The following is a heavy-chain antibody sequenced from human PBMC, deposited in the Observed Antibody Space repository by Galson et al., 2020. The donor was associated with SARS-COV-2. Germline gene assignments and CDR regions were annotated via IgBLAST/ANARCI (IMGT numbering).Heavy chain of an antibody. CDR1: GFPFSSYW. D-gene: IGHD3-16*01. V-gene: IGHV3-74*01. CDR3: ARVPPSRNARWGEPEGP. Sequence: GGSLRLSCAASGFPFSSYWMQWVPQAPGKGLVWVSRINNDGSSTTYAASVKARFTISRDNAKNTLYLQMNSLRAEDTAVYYCARVPPSRNARWGEPEGPCCQGTLVTVSS. CDR2: INNDGSST. J-gene: IGHJ5*02.